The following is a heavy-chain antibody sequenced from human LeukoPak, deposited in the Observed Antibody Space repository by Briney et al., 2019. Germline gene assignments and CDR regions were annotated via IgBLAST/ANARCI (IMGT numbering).Heavy chain of an antibody. V-gene: IGHV4-30-2*01. CDR3: ARHPPNYSRPYYFDF. J-gene: IGHJ4*02. D-gene: IGHD1-7*01. CDR1: GGSISSGGYS. CDR2: IYHSGST. Sequence: SQTLSLTCAVSGGSISSGGYSWSWIRQPPGKGLEWIGYIYHSGSTYYNPSLKSRVTISVDRSKNQFSLKLSSVTAADTAVYYCARHPPNYSRPYYFDFWGQGTLVTVSS.